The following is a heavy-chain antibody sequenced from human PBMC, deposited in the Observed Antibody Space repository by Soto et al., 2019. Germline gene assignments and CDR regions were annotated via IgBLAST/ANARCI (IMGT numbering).Heavy chain of an antibody. J-gene: IGHJ5*02. V-gene: IGHV4-34*01. CDR2: INHSGST. D-gene: IGHD3-22*01. Sequence: SETLSLTCAVYGGSFSGYYWSWIRQPPGKGLEWIGEINHSGSTNYNPSLKSRVTISVDTSKNQFSLKLSSVTAADTAVYYCARQALKIVGQNWFDPWGQGTLVTVSS. CDR3: ARQALKIVGQNWFDP. CDR1: GGSFSGYY.